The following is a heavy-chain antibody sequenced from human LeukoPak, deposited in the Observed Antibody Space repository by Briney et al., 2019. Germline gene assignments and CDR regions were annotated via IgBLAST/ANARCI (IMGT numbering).Heavy chain of an antibody. CDR3: ASEDIVVVPAAIFDY. D-gene: IGHD2-2*02. V-gene: IGHV3-74*01. Sequence: GGSLRLSCAASGFTFSSYWMHWVRQAPGKGLVWVSRINSDGSSTSYADSVKGRFTISRDNAKNTLYPQMNSLRAEDTAVYYCASEDIVVVPAAIFDYWGQGTLVTVSS. J-gene: IGHJ4*02. CDR1: GFTFSSYW. CDR2: INSDGSST.